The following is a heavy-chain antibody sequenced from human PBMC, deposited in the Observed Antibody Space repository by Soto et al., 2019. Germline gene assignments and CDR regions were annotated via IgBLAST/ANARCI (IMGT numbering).Heavy chain of an antibody. J-gene: IGHJ4*02. V-gene: IGHV4-31*03. CDR1: GGSISSGGYY. CDR2: IYYSGST. CDR3: ARSSYYYDSSGYYWNFDY. Sequence: SETLSLTYTVSGGSISSGGYYWSWIRQHPGKGLEWIGYIYYSGSTYYNPSLKSRVTISVDTSKNQFSLKLSSVTAADTAVYYCARSSYYYDSSGYYWNFDYWGQGTLVTVSS. D-gene: IGHD3-22*01.